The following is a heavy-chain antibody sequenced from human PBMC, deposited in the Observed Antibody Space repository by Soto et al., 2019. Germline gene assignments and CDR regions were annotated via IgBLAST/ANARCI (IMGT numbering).Heavy chain of an antibody. V-gene: IGHV3-23*01. CDR2: ISGSGGST. Sequence: GGSLRLSCAASGFTFSSYAMSWVRQAPGKGLEWVSAISGSGGSTYYADSVKGRFTISRDNSKNTLYLQMNSLRAEDTAVYYCAKEQRIVGASFRDDAFDIWGQGTMVTVSS. J-gene: IGHJ3*02. CDR3: AKEQRIVGASFRDDAFDI. D-gene: IGHD1-26*01. CDR1: GFTFSSYA.